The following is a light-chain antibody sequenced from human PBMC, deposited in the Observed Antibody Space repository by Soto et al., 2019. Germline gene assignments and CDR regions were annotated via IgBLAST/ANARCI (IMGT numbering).Light chain of an antibody. V-gene: IGLV1-44*01. CDR2: YND. CDR3: AAWDDRLRGLV. CDR1: TSNIGSNS. J-gene: IGLJ3*02. Sequence: QSVLTQTPSASGTPGQRVTISCSGSTSNIGSNSVSWYRHLPGTAPKLLMYYNDQRPSGVPDRFSGSKSGTSASLAISGLQSEDEADYYCAAWDDRLRGLVLGGGTKVTVL.